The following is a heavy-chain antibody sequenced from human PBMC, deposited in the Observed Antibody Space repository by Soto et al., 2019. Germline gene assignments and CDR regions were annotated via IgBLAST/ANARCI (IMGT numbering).Heavy chain of an antibody. CDR3: ASSQGSSTSLEIYYYYYYGMDV. V-gene: IGHV1-69*01. Sequence: QVQLVQSGAEVKKPGSSVKVSCKASGGTFSSYAISWVRQAPGQGLEWMGGIIPISGTANYAQKFQGRVTITADESTSTVYMGLSSLRSEDTAVYFCASSQGSSTSLEIYYYYYYGMDVWGQGTTVTVSS. J-gene: IGHJ6*02. D-gene: IGHD2-2*01. CDR1: GGTFSSYA. CDR2: IIPISGTA.